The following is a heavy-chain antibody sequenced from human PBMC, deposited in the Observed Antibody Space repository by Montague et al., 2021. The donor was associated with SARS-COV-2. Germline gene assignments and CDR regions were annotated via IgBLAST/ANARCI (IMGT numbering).Heavy chain of an antibody. CDR3: ASARVVVPTSSNWFDP. CDR1: GGSISSGGCY. Sequence: TLSLTCIVSGGSISSGGCYWSWLRQHPGKGLEWNGYIYYSGSTYYNPSLKSRLTISVDTSKNRFSLKLSSVTAADTAMYYCASARVVVPTSSNWFDPWGQGTLVTVSS. J-gene: IGHJ5*02. V-gene: IGHV4-31*03. CDR2: IYYSGST. D-gene: IGHD2-2*01.